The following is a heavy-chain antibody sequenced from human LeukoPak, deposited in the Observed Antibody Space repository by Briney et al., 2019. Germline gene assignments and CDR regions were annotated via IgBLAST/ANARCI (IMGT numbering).Heavy chain of an antibody. Sequence: ASVKVSCKASGYTFTSYGISWVRQAPGQGLEWMGWINPNSGGTNYAQKFRGRVTMTRDTSITTAYMELSRLTSEDTAVYYCARDCHGGGCPGFGDPFDVWGQGTMVTVPS. CDR1: GYTFTSYG. CDR3: ARDCHGGGCPGFGDPFDV. J-gene: IGHJ3*01. CDR2: INPNSGGT. D-gene: IGHD6-19*01. V-gene: IGHV1-2*02.